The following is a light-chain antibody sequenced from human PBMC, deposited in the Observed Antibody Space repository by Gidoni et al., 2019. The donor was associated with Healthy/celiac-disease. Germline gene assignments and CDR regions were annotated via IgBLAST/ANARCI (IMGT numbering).Light chain of an antibody. V-gene: IGLV1-40*01. J-gene: IGLJ3*02. CDR3: QSYDSSLSGWV. CDR2: DNS. CDR1: SSNIGAVYD. Sequence: QSVLTQPPSVSGAPGQRVTISCTGSSSNIGAVYDVHWYQQLPGTAPKLLIYDNSNRPSGVPDRFSGSESGTSASLAITGLQAEEEADYYCQSYDSSLSGWVFGGGTKLTVL.